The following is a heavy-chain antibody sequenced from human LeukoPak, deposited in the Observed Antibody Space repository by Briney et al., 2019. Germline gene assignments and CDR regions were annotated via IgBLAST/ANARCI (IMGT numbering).Heavy chain of an antibody. V-gene: IGHV4-38-2*02. D-gene: IGHD6-19*01. J-gene: IGHJ5*02. CDR3: ARGQGSSGWYPGWFDP. CDR2: VYHSGST. CDR1: GYSLTNGYY. Sequence: PSETLSLTCTVSGYSLTNGYYWVWIRQPPGKGLEWIGAVYHSGSTYYNPSLKSRVTISVDTSKNQFSLKLSSVTAADTAVYYCARGQGSSGWYPGWFDPWGQGTLVTVSS.